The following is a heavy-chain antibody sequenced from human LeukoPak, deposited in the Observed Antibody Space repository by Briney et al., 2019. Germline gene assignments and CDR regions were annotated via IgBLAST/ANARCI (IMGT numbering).Heavy chain of an antibody. CDR1: GFTFSSYA. J-gene: IGHJ4*02. D-gene: IGHD3-22*01. CDR3: AKVRMDYDSSGCDY. V-gene: IGHV3-23*01. CDR2: ISGSGGST. Sequence: GGSLRLSCAASGFTFSSYAMSWVRQAPGKGLEWVSAISGSGGSTYYADSVKGRFTISRDNSKNTLYLQMSSLRAEDTAVYYCAKVRMDYDSSGCDYWGQGTLVTVSS.